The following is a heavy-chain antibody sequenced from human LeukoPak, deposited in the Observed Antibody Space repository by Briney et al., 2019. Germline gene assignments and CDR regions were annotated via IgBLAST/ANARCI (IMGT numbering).Heavy chain of an antibody. D-gene: IGHD6-19*01. J-gene: IGHJ3*02. CDR1: GFTFSSCS. V-gene: IGHV3-21*01. CDR2: ISSSSSYI. CDR3: ARDPLTSYSSGWYISAFDI. Sequence: PGGSLRLSCAASGFTFSSCSMNWVRQAPGKGLEWVSSISSSSSYIYYADSVKGRFTISRDNAKNSLYLQMNSLRAEDTAVYYCARDPLTSYSSGWYISAFDIWGQGTMVTVSS.